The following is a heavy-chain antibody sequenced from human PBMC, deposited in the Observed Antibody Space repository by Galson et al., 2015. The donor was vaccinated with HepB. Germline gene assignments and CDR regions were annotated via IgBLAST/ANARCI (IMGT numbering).Heavy chain of an antibody. V-gene: IGHV3-30*04. D-gene: IGHD4-17*01. CDR1: GFTVSSYA. CDR2: ISYDGSNK. J-gene: IGHJ3*02. CDR3: ARDGGSGDYGSFAFDI. Sequence: SLRLSCAASGFTVSSYAMHWVRQAPGKGLEWVAVISYDGSNKYYADSVKGRFTISRDNSKNTLYLQMNSLRAEDTAVYYCARDGGSGDYGSFAFDIWGQGTMVTVSS.